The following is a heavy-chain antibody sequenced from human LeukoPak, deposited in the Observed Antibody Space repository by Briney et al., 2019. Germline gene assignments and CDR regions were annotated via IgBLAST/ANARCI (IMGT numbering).Heavy chain of an antibody. Sequence: ASVKVSCKASGYTFTSYGISWVRQAPGQGLEWMGWISAYNGNTNYAQKLQGRVTMTTDTSTSTAYMELRSLRSDDTAVYYCAREMGGMYYYGSGSSDHDFDYWGRGTLVTVSS. CDR3: AREMGGMYYYGSGSSDHDFDY. CDR2: ISAYNGNT. CDR1: GYTFTSYG. V-gene: IGHV1-18*01. J-gene: IGHJ4*02. D-gene: IGHD3-10*01.